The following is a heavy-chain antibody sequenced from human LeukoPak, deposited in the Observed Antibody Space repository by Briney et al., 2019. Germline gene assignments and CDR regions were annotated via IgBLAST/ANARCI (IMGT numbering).Heavy chain of an antibody. D-gene: IGHD1-20*01. J-gene: IGHJ6*03. CDR2: ISAYSGNT. V-gene: IGHV1-18*01. CDR3: ARDRVYNWNLPSYMGV. Sequence: ASVKVSCKASGYTFTSYGVSWVRQAPGQGLEWMGWISAYSGNTNYAQKLQGRVTMTTDTSTSTAYMELRSLRSDDTAVYYCARDRVYNWNLPSYMGVWGKGTTVTVSS. CDR1: GYTFTSYG.